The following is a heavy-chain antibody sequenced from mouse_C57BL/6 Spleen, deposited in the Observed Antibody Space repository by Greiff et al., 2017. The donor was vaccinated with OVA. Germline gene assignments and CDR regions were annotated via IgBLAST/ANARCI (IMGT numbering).Heavy chain of an antibody. Sequence: VQLQQPGAELVMPGASVKLSCKASGYTFTSYWMHWVKQRPGQGLEWIGEIDPSDSYTNYNQKFKGKSTLTVDKSSSTAYMQLSSLTSEDSAVYYCARCGGRGYAMGYWGQGTSVTVSS. CDR1: GYTFTSYW. D-gene: IGHD3-3*01. CDR2: IDPSDSYT. CDR3: ARCGGRGYAMGY. J-gene: IGHJ4*01. V-gene: IGHV1-69*01.